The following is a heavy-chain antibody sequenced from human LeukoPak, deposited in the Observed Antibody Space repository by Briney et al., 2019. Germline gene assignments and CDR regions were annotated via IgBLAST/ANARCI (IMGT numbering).Heavy chain of an antibody. Sequence: ASVKVSCKASGYTFTGYYMHWVRQAPGQGLEWMGWINPNSGGTNYAQKFQGWVTMTRDTSISIVYMELSRLRSDDTAVYYCARVRITMVRGGDGMDVWGQGTTVTVSS. CDR1: GYTFTGYY. J-gene: IGHJ6*02. CDR3: ARVRITMVRGGDGMDV. CDR2: INPNSGGT. D-gene: IGHD3-10*01. V-gene: IGHV1-2*04.